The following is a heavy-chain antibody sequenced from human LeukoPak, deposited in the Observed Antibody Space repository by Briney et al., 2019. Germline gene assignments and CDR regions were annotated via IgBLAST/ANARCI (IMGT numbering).Heavy chain of an antibody. CDR3: ARARYCSISSCSNHDPWFDP. CDR2: MWSRGNSK. CDR1: GFTFSHYG. D-gene: IGHD2-2*01. V-gene: IGHV3-33*01. Sequence: PGGSLRLSCATSGFTFSHYGIHWVRQPPGKGLEWVAVMWSRGNSKYYSDSVKGRFTISRDNAKNSLFLQMNSLRAEDTAMYYCARARYCSISSCSNHDPWFDPWGQGTLVTVSS. J-gene: IGHJ5*02.